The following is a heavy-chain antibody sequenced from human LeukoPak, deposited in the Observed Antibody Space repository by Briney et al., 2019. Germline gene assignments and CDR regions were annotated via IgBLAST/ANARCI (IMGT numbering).Heavy chain of an antibody. J-gene: IGHJ3*02. Sequence: PGGSLRLSCAASGFTVSSTYMSWVRQAPGKGLEWVSVIYSGGNIYYIDSVKGRFTISRDTSKNTLYLQMNSLRAEDTALYYCAKVVAYCGGDCYPGVNDAFDIWGQGTMVTVSS. CDR2: IYSGGNI. CDR1: GFTVSSTY. CDR3: AKVVAYCGGDCYPGVNDAFDI. D-gene: IGHD2-21*02. V-gene: IGHV3-53*05.